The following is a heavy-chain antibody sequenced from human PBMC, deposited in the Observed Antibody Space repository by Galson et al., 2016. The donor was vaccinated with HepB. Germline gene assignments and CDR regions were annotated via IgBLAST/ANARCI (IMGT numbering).Heavy chain of an antibody. V-gene: IGHV3-48*02. CDR1: GFSISTSG. CDR2: ISSAFSPI. CDR3: ARELVRSAFDL. Sequence: SLRLSCAASGFSISTSGFNWVRQAPGKGLQWISYISSAFSPIYSADSVKGRFTISRDNAKNLLFLQLNSLRDEDTAVYYCARELVRSAFDLWGQGTMVTVSS. J-gene: IGHJ3*01. D-gene: IGHD4/OR15-4a*01.